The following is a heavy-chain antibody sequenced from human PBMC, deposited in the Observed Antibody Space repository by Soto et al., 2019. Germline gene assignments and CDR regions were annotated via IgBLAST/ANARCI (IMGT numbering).Heavy chain of an antibody. J-gene: IGHJ5*02. CDR3: ARGRSIAARRPWFDP. CDR2: MNPNSGNT. V-gene: IGHV1-8*01. Sequence: AAVKVSCKASGYTFTSDDINWVGQATGQGLEWMGWMNPNSGNTGYAQKFQGRVTMTRNTSISTAYMELSSLRSGDTAVYYCARGRSIAARRPWFDPWGQGTLVTVSS. CDR1: GYTFTSDD. D-gene: IGHD6-6*01.